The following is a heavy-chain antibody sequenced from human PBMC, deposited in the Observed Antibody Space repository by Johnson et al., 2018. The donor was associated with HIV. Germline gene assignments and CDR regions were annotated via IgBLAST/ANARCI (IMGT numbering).Heavy chain of an antibody. D-gene: IGHD1-1*01. J-gene: IGHJ3*02. Sequence: QMLLVESGGGVVQPGRSLRLSCAASGFTFSSYGMHWVRQAPGKGLEWVAFIRYDGSNKYYADSVKGRFTISRDNSKNTLYLQMNSLRAEDTAVYYCAREGTLGAFDIWGQGTMVTVSS. CDR1: GFTFSSYG. V-gene: IGHV3-30*02. CDR2: IRYDGSNK. CDR3: AREGTLGAFDI.